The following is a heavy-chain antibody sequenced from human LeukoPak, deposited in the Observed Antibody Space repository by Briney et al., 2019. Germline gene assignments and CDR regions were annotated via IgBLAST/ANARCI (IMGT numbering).Heavy chain of an antibody. Sequence: GGSLKLSCAASGFTFSGWAMHWVRQASGNGLEWLGRIRSKTNSYATVYAASVKVRFTISRDDSKNMAYLQMNSLKPEDTAVYYCTRHWDHIEYPSLDYWGQGTLVTVSP. J-gene: IGHJ4*02. CDR1: GFTFSGWA. CDR2: IRSKTNSYAT. V-gene: IGHV3-73*01. D-gene: IGHD2-2*01. CDR3: TRHWDHIEYPSLDY.